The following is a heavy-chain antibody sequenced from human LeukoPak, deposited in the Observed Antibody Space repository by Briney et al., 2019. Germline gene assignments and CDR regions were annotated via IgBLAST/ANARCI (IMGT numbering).Heavy chain of an antibody. J-gene: IGHJ3*02. Sequence: SATLSLTCTVSGGSISSYYWSWIRQPPGKGLEWIGYIYYSGSTNYNPSLKSRVTISVDTSKNQFSLKLSSVTAADTAVYYCARADGDYDAFDIWGQGTMVTVSS. CDR1: GGSISSYY. CDR2: IYYSGST. V-gene: IGHV4-59*01. D-gene: IGHD4-17*01. CDR3: ARADGDYDAFDI.